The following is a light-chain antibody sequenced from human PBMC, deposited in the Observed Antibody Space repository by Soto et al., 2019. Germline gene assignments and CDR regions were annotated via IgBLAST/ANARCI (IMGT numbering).Light chain of an antibody. Sequence: DIQMTQSPSSLSASVGDRVTITCRASQSISDYLNWYQQKPGKAPNLLIYASSILQSGVPSRFSGSGSGTDFTLTITSLHPEDFATYYCQQSRGTSLTFGGGTKVEVK. J-gene: IGKJ4*01. V-gene: IGKV1-39*01. CDR2: ASS. CDR3: QQSRGTSLT. CDR1: QSISDY.